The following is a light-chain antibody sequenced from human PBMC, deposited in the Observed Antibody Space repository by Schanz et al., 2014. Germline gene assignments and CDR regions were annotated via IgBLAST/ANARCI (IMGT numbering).Light chain of an antibody. J-gene: IGKJ1*01. V-gene: IGKV3-15*01. Sequence: EIVLTQSPATLSVSPGERATLSCRASQSVSSNLAWYQQIPGQAPRLLIYGASTRATGIPARFSGSGSGTEFTLTISSLQSEDFAVYYCQQYGSSWTFGQGTKVEIK. CDR3: QQYGSSWT. CDR2: GAS. CDR1: QSVSSN.